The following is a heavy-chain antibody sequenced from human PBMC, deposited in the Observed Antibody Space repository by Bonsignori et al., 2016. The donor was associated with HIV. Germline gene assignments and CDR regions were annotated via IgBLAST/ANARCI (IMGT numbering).Heavy chain of an antibody. CDR2: IDTAYSDS. Sequence: GESLKISCEAAGYTFSTYWIAWVRQLPGKGLEWVGVIDTAYSDSRYSPSFKGQVTISADKSTSIAYLQFASLKASDTAIYYCARPLGDCSTGICYLEHWGQGTLVTVSS. J-gene: IGHJ4*02. CDR1: GYTFSTYW. V-gene: IGHV5-51*01. CDR3: ARPLGDCSTGICYLEH. D-gene: IGHD2-2*03.